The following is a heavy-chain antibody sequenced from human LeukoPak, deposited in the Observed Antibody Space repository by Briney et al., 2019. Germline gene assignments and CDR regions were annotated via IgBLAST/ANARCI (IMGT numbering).Heavy chain of an antibody. CDR2: IRTKGYGGTT. D-gene: IGHD2-2*01. CDR1: RFTFGDYA. J-gene: IGHJ4*02. CDR3: TRDDRYCSTTSSSYFDY. V-gene: IGHV3-49*03. Sequence: GGSLRLSCTASRFTFGDYAMSWFRQAPGKGLEWVGFIRTKGYGGTTEYAASVKGRFTISRDDSKSIAYLQMNSLKTEDTAVYYCTRDDRYCSTTSSSYFDYWGQGTLVTVSS.